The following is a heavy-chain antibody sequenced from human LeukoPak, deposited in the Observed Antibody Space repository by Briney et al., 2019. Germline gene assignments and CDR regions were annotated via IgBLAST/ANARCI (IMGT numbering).Heavy chain of an antibody. CDR3: ARGGVNPVDH. V-gene: IGHV3-74*01. J-gene: IGHJ4*02. CDR2: MNEYSTTV. Sequence: GGSLRLSCAASGFPFNSFWMHWVRQAPGKGLVWVSDMNEYSTTVRYADSVKGRFTISRDNAKSILYLQMNNLRAEDTAMYFCARGGVNPVDHWGQGTLVTVSS. D-gene: IGHD1-14*01. CDR1: GFPFNSFW.